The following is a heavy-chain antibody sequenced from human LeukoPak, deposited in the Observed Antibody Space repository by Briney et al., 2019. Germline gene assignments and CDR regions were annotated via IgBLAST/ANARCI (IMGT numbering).Heavy chain of an antibody. Sequence: GGSVRLSCAASGFTFSNYGMHWVRQAPGKGLEWVAVISNDGSNKYYADSVKGRFAISRDNSKNTLYLQMNSLRAEDTAVYYCAKAYGYCTTTSCSHEEFDYWGQENLETVSS. CDR2: ISNDGSNK. CDR3: AKAYGYCTTTSCSHEEFDY. D-gene: IGHD2-2*01. J-gene: IGHJ4*02. CDR1: GFTFSNYG. V-gene: IGHV3-30*18.